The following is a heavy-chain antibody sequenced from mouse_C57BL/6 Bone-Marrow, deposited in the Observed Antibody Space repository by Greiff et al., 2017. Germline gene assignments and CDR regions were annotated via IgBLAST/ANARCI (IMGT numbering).Heavy chain of an antibody. Sequence: QVQLQQSGAELVRPGASVTLSCKASGYTFTDYDMHWVKQTPVHGLEWIGAIDPETGGTAYNQKFKGKAILTADKSSSTAYMELRSLTSEDSAVYYCTREIYYDYDPDYWGQGTTLTVSS. V-gene: IGHV1-15*01. J-gene: IGHJ2*01. CDR3: TREIYYDYDPDY. D-gene: IGHD2-4*01. CDR2: IDPETGGT. CDR1: GYTFTDYD.